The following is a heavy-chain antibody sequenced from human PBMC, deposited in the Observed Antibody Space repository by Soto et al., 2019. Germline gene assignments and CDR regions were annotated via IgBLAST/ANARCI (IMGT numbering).Heavy chain of an antibody. CDR3: TTSISGLVTGH. Sequence: EVQLVESGGGLVKPGGSLRLSCAASGFTFSNAWMNWVRQAPGKGLEWVGRIRSNADGGTADYAAPVKGRFTFSRDDSQNTLFLQMNSLKTEDTAVYFCTTSISGLVTGHWGQETLVTVSS. V-gene: IGHV3-15*07. J-gene: IGHJ4*02. CDR2: IRSNADGGTA. CDR1: GFTFSNAW. D-gene: IGHD3-3*01.